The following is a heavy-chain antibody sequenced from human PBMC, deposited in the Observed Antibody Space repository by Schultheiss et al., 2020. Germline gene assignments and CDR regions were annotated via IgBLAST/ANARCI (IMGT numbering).Heavy chain of an antibody. CDR3: ARAGDIDY. CDR1: GFTFSSYG. Sequence: GESLKISCAASGFTFSSYGMHWVRQAPGKGLEWVAVISYDGSNKYYADSVKGRFTISRDNSKNTLYLQMNSLRAEDTAVYYCARAGDIDYWGQGTLVTVSS. CDR2: ISYDGSNK. J-gene: IGHJ4*02. V-gene: IGHV3-30*03. D-gene: IGHD2-15*01.